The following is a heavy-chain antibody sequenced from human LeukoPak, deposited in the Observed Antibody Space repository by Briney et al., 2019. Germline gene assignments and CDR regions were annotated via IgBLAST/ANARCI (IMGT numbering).Heavy chain of an antibody. CDR3: ATGEYDILTQGLDY. V-gene: IGHV3-53*05. Sequence: GGSLRLSCAASGFTVSRHYMSWVRQAPGKGLEWVSIIFGGGSIYYADSVKGRFTIPRDKSKNTVYLQMNNLRAEDTAVYYCATGEYDILTQGLDYWGQGTLVTVSS. D-gene: IGHD3-9*01. J-gene: IGHJ4*02. CDR2: IFGGGSI. CDR1: GFTVSRHY.